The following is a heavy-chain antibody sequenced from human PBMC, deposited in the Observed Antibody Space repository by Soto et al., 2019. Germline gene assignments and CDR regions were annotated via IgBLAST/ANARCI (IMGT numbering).Heavy chain of an antibody. CDR1: GGSFSGYY. CDR2: INHSGST. Sequence: SETLSLTCAVYGGSFSGYYWSWIRQPPGKGLEWIGEINHSGSTNYNPSLKSRVTISVDTSKNQFSLKLSSVTAADTAVYYCAREAVLVPEARFDPWGQGTLVTVSS. V-gene: IGHV4-34*01. D-gene: IGHD2-2*01. J-gene: IGHJ5*02. CDR3: AREAVLVPEARFDP.